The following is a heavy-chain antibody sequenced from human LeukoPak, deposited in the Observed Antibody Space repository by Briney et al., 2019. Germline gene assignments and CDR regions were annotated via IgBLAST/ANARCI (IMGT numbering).Heavy chain of an antibody. CDR3: AKDGGAYYDILTGYYPRLYYMDV. D-gene: IGHD3-9*01. Sequence: GGSLRLSCAASGFTFSSYAMHWVRQAPGKGLEWVAVISYDGSNKYYADSVKGRFTISRDNSKNTLYLQMNSLKAEDTAVYYCAKDGGAYYDILTGYYPRLYYMDVWGKGTTVTISS. V-gene: IGHV3-30*04. J-gene: IGHJ6*03. CDR2: ISYDGSNK. CDR1: GFTFSSYA.